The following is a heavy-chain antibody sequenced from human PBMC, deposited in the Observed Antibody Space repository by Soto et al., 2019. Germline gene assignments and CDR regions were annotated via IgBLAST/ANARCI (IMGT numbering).Heavy chain of an antibody. CDR2: IYPGDSDT. J-gene: IGHJ4*02. D-gene: IGHD3-10*01. CDR1: GYSFTSYW. V-gene: IGHV5-51*01. CDR3: VRQYSYYGSGRYQADY. Sequence: GESLKISCKGSGYSFTSYWIGWVRQMPGKGLEWMGIIYPGDSDTRYSPSFQGTVTISADKSIGTAYLQWISLQASDTAMYYCVRQYSYYGSGRYQADYWGQGTLVTVSS.